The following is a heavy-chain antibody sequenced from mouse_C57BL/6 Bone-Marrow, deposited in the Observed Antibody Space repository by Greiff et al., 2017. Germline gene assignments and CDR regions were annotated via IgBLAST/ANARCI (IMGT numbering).Heavy chain of an antibody. J-gene: IGHJ2*01. Sequence: QVTLKESGPGILQPSHTLSLTCSFSGLSLSTFGMGVGWLRQPSGKGLEWLAHIWWDGDKSYNQALKSRLTISKDTSKNQVFLKIANVDTADTATYYGARMRNDYGSLDYWGKGTTLTVAS. CDR2: IWWDGDK. D-gene: IGHD1-1*01. V-gene: IGHV8-8*01. CDR1: GLSLSTFGMG. CDR3: ARMRNDYGSLDY.